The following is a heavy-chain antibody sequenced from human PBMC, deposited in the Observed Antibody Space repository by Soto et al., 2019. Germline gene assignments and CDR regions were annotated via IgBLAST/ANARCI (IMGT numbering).Heavy chain of an antibody. D-gene: IGHD3-22*01. CDR2: IIPIFGTA. Sequence: SSLKLSCKASGGPFSSYAISWVRQAPGQGLEWMGGIIPIFGTANYAQKFQGRVTITADESTSTAYMELSSLRSEDTAVYYCARERDYYDSSGYYPFDYGGQGTLVTV. CDR1: GGPFSSYA. CDR3: ARERDYYDSSGYYPFDY. J-gene: IGHJ4*02. V-gene: IGHV1-69*13.